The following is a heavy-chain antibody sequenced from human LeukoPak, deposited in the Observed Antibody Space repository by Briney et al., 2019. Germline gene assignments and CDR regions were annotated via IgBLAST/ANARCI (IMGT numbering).Heavy chain of an antibody. CDR1: VDSISSSSYY. D-gene: IGHD3-10*01. J-gene: IGHJ4*02. Sequence: SETLSLTCTVSVDSISSSSYYWGWIRQPPGKGLERIGSIYYSGSTYYNPSLKSRVTISVDTSKNQFSLKLSSVTAADTAVYYCARLGGFYGSGSYYNPHFDYWGQGTLVTVSS. V-gene: IGHV4-39*01. CDR2: IYYSGST. CDR3: ARLGGFYGSGSYYNPHFDY.